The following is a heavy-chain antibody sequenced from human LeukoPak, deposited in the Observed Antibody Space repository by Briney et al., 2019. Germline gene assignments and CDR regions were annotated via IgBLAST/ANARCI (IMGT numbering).Heavy chain of an antibody. Sequence: ASVKVSCKASGYTFTGYYMHWVRQAPGQGLEWMGWINPNSGGTNYAQKFQGRVTMTRDTSISTAYMELSRLRSDDTAVYYFARGYYDSSGYWGFDYWGQGTLVTVSS. CDR2: INPNSGGT. V-gene: IGHV1-2*02. CDR3: ARGYYDSSGYWGFDY. D-gene: IGHD3-22*01. CDR1: GYTFTGYY. J-gene: IGHJ4*02.